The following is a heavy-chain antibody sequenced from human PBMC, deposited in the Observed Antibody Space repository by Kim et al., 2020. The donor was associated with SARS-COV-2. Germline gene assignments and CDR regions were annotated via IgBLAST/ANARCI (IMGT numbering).Heavy chain of an antibody. CDR2: IWYDGSNK. V-gene: IGHV3-33*06. CDR1: GFTFSSYG. J-gene: IGHJ6*02. D-gene: IGHD6-19*01. Sequence: GGSLRLSCAASGFTFSSYGMHWVRQAPGKGLEWVAVIWYDGSNKYYADSVKGRFTISRDNSKNTLYLQMNSLRAEDTAVYYCAKDGLRHSSGWIKGRYYYGMDVWGQGTTVTVSS. CDR3: AKDGLRHSSGWIKGRYYYGMDV.